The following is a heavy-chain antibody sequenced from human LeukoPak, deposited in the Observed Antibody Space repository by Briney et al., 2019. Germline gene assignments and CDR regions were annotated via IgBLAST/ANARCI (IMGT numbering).Heavy chain of an antibody. J-gene: IGHJ4*02. D-gene: IGHD5-12*01. CDR3: ARSSKPERGYSGNIDY. Sequence: GASVKVSCKASGYTFTGYYMHWVRQAPGQGLEWMGWINPNSGGTNYAQKFQGRVTMTRDTSISTAYMELRSLRSDDTAVYYCARSSKPERGYSGNIDYWGQGTLVTVSS. CDR2: INPNSGGT. CDR1: GYTFTGYY. V-gene: IGHV1-2*02.